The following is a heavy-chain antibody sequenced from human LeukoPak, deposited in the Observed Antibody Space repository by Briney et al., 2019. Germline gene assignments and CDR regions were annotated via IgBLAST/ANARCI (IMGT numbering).Heavy chain of an antibody. V-gene: IGHV4-59*02. D-gene: IGHD6-6*01. CDR2: IYYSGST. CDR3: ARGRKQLVPGAFDI. Sequence: PSVTLSLTCTVSGDSVASYYWSWIRQPPGKGLEWIGYIYYSGSTNYNPSLKSRVTISVDTSKNQFSLKLSSVTAADTAVYYCARGRKQLVPGAFDIWGQGTMVTVSS. J-gene: IGHJ3*02. CDR1: GDSVASYY.